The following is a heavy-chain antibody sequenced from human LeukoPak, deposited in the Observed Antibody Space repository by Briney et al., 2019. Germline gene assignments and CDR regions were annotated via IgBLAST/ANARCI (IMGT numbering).Heavy chain of an antibody. D-gene: IGHD2-15*01. Sequence: PGGSLRLSCAASGFSFSSYSVNWVRQAPGKGLEWGSSISSSSTYTHYADSVKGRFTISRDNAKNSLYLQMNSLRAEDTAVYYCARVGYCSGGSCYYFDYWGQGTLVTVSS. CDR1: GFSFSSYS. CDR3: ARVGYCSGGSCYYFDY. V-gene: IGHV3-21*01. J-gene: IGHJ4*02. CDR2: ISSSSTYT.